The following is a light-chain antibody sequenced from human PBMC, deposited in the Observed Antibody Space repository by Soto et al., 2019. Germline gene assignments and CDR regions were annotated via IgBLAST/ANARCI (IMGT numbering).Light chain of an antibody. CDR1: SSDVGGYNY. V-gene: IGLV2-14*03. CDR2: DVT. CDR3: SSYPSDTTGV. Sequence: QSALTQPASVSGSPGQSIAISCTGTSSDVGGYNYVSWYQQHPGKAPKLMIYDVTTRPSGVSNRFSGSKSGNTAALTISGLQAEDQADYYCSSYPSDTTGVFGTGTKVTVL. J-gene: IGLJ1*01.